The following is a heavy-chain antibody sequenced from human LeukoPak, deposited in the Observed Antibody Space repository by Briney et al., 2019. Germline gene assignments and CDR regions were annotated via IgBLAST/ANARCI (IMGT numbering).Heavy chain of an antibody. CDR1: GFMVSSNY. V-gene: IGHV3-53*01. Sequence: GGSLRLSCAASGFMVSSNYMNWVRQAPGKGLEWVSVIYSGGSTYYADSVKGRFTISRDNSKNTPYLQMNSLRAEDTAVYYCARAPDSSGYYYIVDYWGQGTLVTVSS. CDR3: ARAPDSSGYYYIVDY. CDR2: IYSGGST. D-gene: IGHD3-22*01. J-gene: IGHJ4*02.